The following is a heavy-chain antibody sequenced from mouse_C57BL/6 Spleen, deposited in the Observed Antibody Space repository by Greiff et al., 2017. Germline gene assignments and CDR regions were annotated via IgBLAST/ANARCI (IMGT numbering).Heavy chain of an antibody. Sequence: QVQLQQPGAELVMPGASVKLSCKASGYTFTSYWMHWVKQRPGQGLEWIGEIDPSDSYTNYNQKFKGKSTLTVDKSSSTAYMQLSSRTSEDSAVYYCAAAHYYGSSWFAYWGQGTLVTVSA. CDR3: AAAHYYGSSWFAY. CDR2: IDPSDSYT. J-gene: IGHJ3*01. CDR1: GYTFTSYW. D-gene: IGHD1-1*01. V-gene: IGHV1-69*01.